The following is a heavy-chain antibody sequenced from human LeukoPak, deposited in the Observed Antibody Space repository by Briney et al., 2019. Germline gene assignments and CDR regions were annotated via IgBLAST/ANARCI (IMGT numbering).Heavy chain of an antibody. D-gene: IGHD3-22*01. V-gene: IGHV4-39*07. CDR2: IYSSGST. CDR1: GGSISNTFYY. Sequence: PSETLSLTCTVSGGSISNTFYYWGWIRQPPGKRLEWLGSIYSSGSTYYNPSLQSRVTISVDMSKNQFSLKLSSVTAADTAVYYCARVPSSYSSGLDYWGQGTLVTVSS. CDR3: ARVPSSYSSGLDY. J-gene: IGHJ4*02.